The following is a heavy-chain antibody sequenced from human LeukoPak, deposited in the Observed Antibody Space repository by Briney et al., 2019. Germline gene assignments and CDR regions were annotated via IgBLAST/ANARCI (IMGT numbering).Heavy chain of an antibody. J-gene: IGHJ4*02. CDR3: AHLGGVYYDSSKSHY. CDR1: GFTFSSYA. CDR2: ISGSGGST. V-gene: IGHV3-23*01. Sequence: GGSLRLSCAASGFTFSSYAMSWVRQAPGKGLEWVSAISGSGGSTYYADSVKGRFTISRDNSKNTLYLQMNSLRAEDTAVYYCAHLGGVYYDSSKSHYWGQGTLVTVSS. D-gene: IGHD3-22*01.